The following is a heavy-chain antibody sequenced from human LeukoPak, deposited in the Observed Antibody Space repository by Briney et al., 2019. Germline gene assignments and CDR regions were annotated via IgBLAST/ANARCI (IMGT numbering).Heavy chain of an antibody. V-gene: IGHV1-18*01. CDR1: GYTFTTYG. CDR2: INVYNGNT. J-gene: IGHJ6*03. D-gene: IGHD2/OR15-2a*01. Sequence: GASVKVSCKASGYTFTTYGVTWVRQAPGQGLEWMGWINVYNGNTRSAQKLQGRVTMTTDTSTRKAYMELRSLRSDDTAVYYCARGKGPNQSKYRNVARYYMDVWGEGTTVTVSS. CDR3: ARGKGPNQSKYRNVARYYMDV.